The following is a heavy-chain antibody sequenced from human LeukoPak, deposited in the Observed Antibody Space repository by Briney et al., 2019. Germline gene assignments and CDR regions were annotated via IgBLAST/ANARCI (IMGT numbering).Heavy chain of an antibody. J-gene: IGHJ4*02. Sequence: SGTLSLTCTVSGGSISSGDYYWSWIRQPPGKGLEWIGYIYYSGSTYYNPSLKSRVTISVDTSKNQFSLKLSSVTAADTAVYYCAREADVWGNHYFDYWGQGTLVTVSS. V-gene: IGHV4-30-4*01. D-gene: IGHD3-16*01. CDR1: GGSISSGDYY. CDR2: IYYSGST. CDR3: AREADVWGNHYFDY.